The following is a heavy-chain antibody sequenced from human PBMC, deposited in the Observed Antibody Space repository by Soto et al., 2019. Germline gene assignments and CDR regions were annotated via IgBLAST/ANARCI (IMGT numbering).Heavy chain of an antibody. J-gene: IGHJ3*02. CDR3: ARGYHYYDSSGYDKWDAFDI. D-gene: IGHD3-22*01. CDR1: GFTFSSYS. V-gene: IGHV3-21*01. CDR2: ITSRSSYI. Sequence: EVQLVESGGGLVKPGGSLRLSCAASGFTFSSYSMNWVRQAPGKGLEWVSSITSRSSYIYYADSVKGRFTISRDNAKNSLYLQMSSLRAEDTAVYYCARGYHYYDSSGYDKWDAFDIWGQGTMVTVSS.